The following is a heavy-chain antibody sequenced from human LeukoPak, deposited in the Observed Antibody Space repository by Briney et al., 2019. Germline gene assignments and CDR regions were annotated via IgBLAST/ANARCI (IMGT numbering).Heavy chain of an antibody. V-gene: IGHV4-39*07. J-gene: IGHJ4*02. CDR3: ASRYYDILTGYYYHFDY. Sequence: ASETLSLTCTVSGGSISSSSYYWGWIRQPPGKGLEWIGSIYYSGSTYYNPSLKSRVTISVDTSKNQFSLKLSSVTAADTAVYYCASRYYDILTGYYYHFDYWGQGTLVTVSS. D-gene: IGHD3-9*01. CDR1: GGSISSSSYY. CDR2: IYYSGST.